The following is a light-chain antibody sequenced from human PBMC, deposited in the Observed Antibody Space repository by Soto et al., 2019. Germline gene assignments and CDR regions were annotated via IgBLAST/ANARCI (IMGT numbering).Light chain of an antibody. J-gene: IGKJ5*01. CDR3: QQSYSTPPIP. Sequence: EIVMNHSPSTLSVSPGERATLSCRASQSVSSNLAWYQQKPGQAPRLLIYGASTRATGIPARFSGSGSGTEFTLTISSLQSEDFATYYCQQSYSTPPIPFGQLTRLEV. CDR1: QSVSSN. CDR2: GAS. V-gene: IGKV3-15*01.